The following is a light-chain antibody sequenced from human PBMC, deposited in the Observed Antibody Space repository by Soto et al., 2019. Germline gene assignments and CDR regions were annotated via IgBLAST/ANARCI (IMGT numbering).Light chain of an antibody. CDR1: QTIIRY. CDR2: AAS. CDR3: QQSYSTLFT. Sequence: DIQMTQSPSSLSAFVGDRVTITCRASQTIIRYLNWYQQKPGRATNLLIYAASSLQSGVPSRFSSSGSGTEFTLTITSLQPEDFATYYCQQSYSTLFTFGPGTKVEIK. V-gene: IGKV1-39*01. J-gene: IGKJ3*01.